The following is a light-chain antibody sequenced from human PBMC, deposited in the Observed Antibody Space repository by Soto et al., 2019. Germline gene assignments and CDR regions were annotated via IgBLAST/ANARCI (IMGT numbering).Light chain of an antibody. CDR3: QQYGSSTT. V-gene: IGKV3-20*01. J-gene: IGKJ2*01. Sequence: EIVLTQSPCTLSLSPGERATLSCRASQSVSSSYLAWYQQKPGQAPRLLIYGASSRATGIPDRFSGSGSGTDFTLIISRLEPEDFAVYYCQQYGSSTTFGQGTKLEIK. CDR1: QSVSSSY. CDR2: GAS.